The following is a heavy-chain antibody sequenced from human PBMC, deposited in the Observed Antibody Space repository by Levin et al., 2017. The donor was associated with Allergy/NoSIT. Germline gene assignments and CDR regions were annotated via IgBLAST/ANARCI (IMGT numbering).Heavy chain of an antibody. V-gene: IGHV3-23*01. J-gene: IGHJ5*02. Sequence: GGSLRLSCAASGFTFSNYDMSWVRQAPGKGLERVSASSGSGGRTYYADSVKGRFTISRDNSKNTLNLQMNNLRAEDTAVYYCAQEKGYSYGYRWGQGTLVTVSS. D-gene: IGHD5-18*01. CDR3: AQEKGYSYGYR. CDR1: GFTFSNYD. CDR2: SSGSGGRT.